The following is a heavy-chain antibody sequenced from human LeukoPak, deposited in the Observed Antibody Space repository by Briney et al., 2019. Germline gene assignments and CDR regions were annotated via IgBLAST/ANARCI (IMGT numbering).Heavy chain of an antibody. CDR1: GMTFDDYA. V-gene: IGHV3-43*02. CDR3: AKGFSVLASNHYLYYYGMDV. CDR2: ISGDGGST. D-gene: IGHD3-3*01. Sequence: TGGSLRLSCAASGMTFDDYAMHWVRRAPGKGLEWVSLISGDGGSTYYAGSVKGRFTISRDNSKNSLYLQMTNLRTEDTALYYCAKGFSVLASNHYLYYYGMDVWGQGTTVTVSS. J-gene: IGHJ6*02.